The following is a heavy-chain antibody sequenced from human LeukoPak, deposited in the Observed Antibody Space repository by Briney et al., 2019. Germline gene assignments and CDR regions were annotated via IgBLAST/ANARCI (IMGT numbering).Heavy chain of an antibody. CDR1: GFTFSTYA. J-gene: IGHJ4*02. CDR2: ITDSGGNT. V-gene: IGHV3-23*01. D-gene: IGHD2-8*01. CDR3: ARAGHCTNGICYTADFDY. Sequence: GGSLRLSCTASGFTFSTYAMSWVRQAPGKGLEWVSAITDSGGNTYYAAPVKGRFTVSRDNSKNTLYLQMNSLRAEDTAVYHCARAGHCTNGICYTADFDYWGQGSLVTVSS.